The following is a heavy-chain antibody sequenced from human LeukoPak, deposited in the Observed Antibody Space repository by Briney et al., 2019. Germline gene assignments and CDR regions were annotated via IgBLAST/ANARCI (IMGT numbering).Heavy chain of an antibody. D-gene: IGHD5-12*01. Sequence: PGGSLRLSCAASGFTFSSYSTNWVRQAPGKGLEWVSYISSSSSTIYYADSVKGRFTISRDNAKNSLYLQMNSLRAEDTAVYYCARGLIVATYYFDYWGQGTLVTVSS. CDR1: GFTFSSYS. CDR3: ARGLIVATYYFDY. J-gene: IGHJ4*02. V-gene: IGHV3-48*01. CDR2: ISSSSSTI.